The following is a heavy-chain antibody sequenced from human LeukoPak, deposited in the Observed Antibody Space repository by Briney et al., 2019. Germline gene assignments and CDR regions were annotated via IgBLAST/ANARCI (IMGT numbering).Heavy chain of an antibody. Sequence: SVKVSCKASGGTFSSYAISWVRQAPGQGLEWMGGIIPIFGTANYAQKFQGRVTMTEDTSTDTAYMELSSLRSEDTAVYYCATAISYGYGSFDYWGQGTLVTVSS. CDR2: IIPIFGTA. CDR3: ATAISYGYGSFDY. CDR1: GGTFSSYA. J-gene: IGHJ4*02. D-gene: IGHD5-18*01. V-gene: IGHV1-69*06.